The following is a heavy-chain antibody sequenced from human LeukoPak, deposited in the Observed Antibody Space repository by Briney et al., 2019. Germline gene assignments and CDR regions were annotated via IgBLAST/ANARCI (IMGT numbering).Heavy chain of an antibody. Sequence: GGALRLSCAASGFTVSSNYMSWVRQAPGKGLEWVSVIYSGGSTYYADSVKGRFTISRDNSKNTLYLQMNSLRAEDTAVYYCARDRGAAMVPFDYWGQGTLVTVSS. D-gene: IGHD5-18*01. CDR1: GFTVSSNY. V-gene: IGHV3-66*01. CDR2: IYSGGST. CDR3: ARDRGAAMVPFDY. J-gene: IGHJ4*02.